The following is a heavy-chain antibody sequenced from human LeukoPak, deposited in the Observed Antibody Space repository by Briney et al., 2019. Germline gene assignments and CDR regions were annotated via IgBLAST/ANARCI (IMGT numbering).Heavy chain of an antibody. J-gene: IGHJ4*02. CDR3: AKDDFDY. CDR1: GFTFSSYG. CDR2: IWYDGSNK. Sequence: GGSLRLSCAASGFTFSSYGMHWVRQAPGKGLEWVAVIWYDGSNKYYADSVKGRFTISRDNTKSTLYLQMNSLRAEGTAVYYCAKDDFDYWGQGTLVTVSS. V-gene: IGHV3-33*06.